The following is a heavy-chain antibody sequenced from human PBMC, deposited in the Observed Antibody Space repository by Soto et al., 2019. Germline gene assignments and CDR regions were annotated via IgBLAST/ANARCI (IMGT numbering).Heavy chain of an antibody. D-gene: IGHD3-22*01. Sequence: QVQLQQWDAGLLKPSETLSLTCAVYGGSFSGYFWSWIRQPPGKGLEWIGEIFHGGSTNYSPSLKSRVTISVDTSKNQFSLELSSVTAADTAVYYCARPHYDSNTFYYFFDYWGQGTLVTVSS. CDR2: IFHGGST. V-gene: IGHV4-34*12. J-gene: IGHJ4*02. CDR3: ARPHYDSNTFYYFFDY. CDR1: GGSFSGYF.